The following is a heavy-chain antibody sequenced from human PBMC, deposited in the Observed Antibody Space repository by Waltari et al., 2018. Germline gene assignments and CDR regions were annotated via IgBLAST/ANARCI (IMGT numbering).Heavy chain of an antibody. CDR1: GDSVSSNSAA. CDR2: TYYRSKWDQ. Sequence: QVQLQQSGPGLVKPSPTLSLTCAISGDSVSSNSAAWNWIRQSPSRGLEWLGRTYYRSKWDQEYALSVKSRITINPDTSKNQFSLQLNSVTPEDTAVYYCVRLVGAVVDYWGQGTLVTVSS. CDR3: VRLVGAVVDY. V-gene: IGHV6-1*01. J-gene: IGHJ4*02. D-gene: IGHD6-19*01.